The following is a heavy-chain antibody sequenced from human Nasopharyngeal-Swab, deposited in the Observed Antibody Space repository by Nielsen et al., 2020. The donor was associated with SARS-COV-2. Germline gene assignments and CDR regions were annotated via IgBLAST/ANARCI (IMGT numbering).Heavy chain of an antibody. J-gene: IGHJ5*02. CDR3: ARQTSFGDWFDP. V-gene: IGHV3-7*03. CDR2: IKQDGSEK. D-gene: IGHD2/OR15-2a*01. Sequence: WIRQPPGKGLEWVANIKQDGSEKYYVDSVKGRFTISRDNAKNSLYLQMNSLRAEDTAVYYCARQTSFGDWFDPWGQGTLVTSPQ.